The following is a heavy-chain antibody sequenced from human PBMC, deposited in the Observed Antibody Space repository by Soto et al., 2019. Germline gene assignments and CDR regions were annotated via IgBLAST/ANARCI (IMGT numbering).Heavy chain of an antibody. CDR3: ARGFWVPGFDY. D-gene: IGHD3-10*01. CDR1: GFTFSSYA. CDR2: IKQDGRAE. V-gene: IGHV3-7*01. J-gene: IGHJ4*02. Sequence: LRLSCAASGFTFSSYAMSWFRQAPGKGLEWVANIKQDGRAEWYVDSVKGRFTISRDNAKNTLYLQMNSLRAEDTAVYYCARGFWVPGFDYWGQGTLVTVSS.